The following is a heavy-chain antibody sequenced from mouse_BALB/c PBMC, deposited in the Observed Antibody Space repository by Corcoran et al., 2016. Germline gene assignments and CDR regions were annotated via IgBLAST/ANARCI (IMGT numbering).Heavy chain of an antibody. CDR3: ARKDYGNYDYFDY. Sequence: LVKTGASVKISCKASGYSFTGCYMHWVKQSHGKSLEWIGYISCYNGATSYNQKFKGKATFTVDTSSSTAYMQFNSLTSEDSAVYYCARKDYGNYDYFDYWGQGTTLTVSS. CDR2: ISCYNGAT. CDR1: GYSFTGCY. V-gene: IGHV1S34*01. D-gene: IGHD2-1*01. J-gene: IGHJ2*01.